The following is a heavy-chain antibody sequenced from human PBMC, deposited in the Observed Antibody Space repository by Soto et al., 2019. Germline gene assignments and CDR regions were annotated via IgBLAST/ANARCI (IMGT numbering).Heavy chain of an antibody. V-gene: IGHV1-3*05. CDR2: INAGNGNT. Sequence: QVQLVQSGAEEKKPGASVRVSCKASGYTFTSYAMHWVRQAPGQRLEWMGWINAGNGNTKYSQKFQGRVTITRDTXASTAYMELSSLRSEATAVYYCARGYGAPADYFQHWGQGTLVTVSS. CDR1: GYTFTSYA. J-gene: IGHJ1*01. D-gene: IGHD3-16*01. CDR3: ARGYGAPADYFQH.